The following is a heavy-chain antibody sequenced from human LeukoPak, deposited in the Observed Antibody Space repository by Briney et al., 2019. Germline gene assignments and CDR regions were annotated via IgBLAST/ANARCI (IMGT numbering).Heavy chain of an antibody. CDR3: ARDAQYSSSVLFDY. CDR2: ISYDGSNK. CDR1: GFTFSSYA. V-gene: IGHV3-30-3*01. J-gene: IGHJ4*02. Sequence: PGRSLRLSCAASGFTFSSYAMHWVRQAPGKGLEWVAVISYDGSNKYYADSVKGRFTISRDNAKNSLYLQMNSLRAEDTAVYFCARDAQYSSSVLFDYWGQGILVTVSS. D-gene: IGHD6-6*01.